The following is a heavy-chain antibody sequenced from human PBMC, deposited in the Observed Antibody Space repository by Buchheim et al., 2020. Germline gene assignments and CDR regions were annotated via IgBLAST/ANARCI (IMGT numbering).Heavy chain of an antibody. CDR2: IYPGDSYT. D-gene: IGHD5-24*01. Sequence: EVQLVQSGAEVKRPGESLRISCQGSGYSFTGAYIAWVRQMPGKGLEWMGLIYPGDSYTKYSPSFEGLVTMSADKSNRTASLQWRSLRTSDTAIYYCARRVRDSSGYNFDFWGQGTL. CDR1: GYSFTGAY. J-gene: IGHJ4*02. V-gene: IGHV5-51*01. CDR3: ARRVRDSSGYNFDF.